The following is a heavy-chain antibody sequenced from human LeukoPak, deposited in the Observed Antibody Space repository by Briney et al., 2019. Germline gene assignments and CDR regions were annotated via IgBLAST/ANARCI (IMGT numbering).Heavy chain of an antibody. V-gene: IGHV4-59*08. J-gene: IGHJ4*02. CDR1: GGSISNYY. D-gene: IGHD2-15*01. Sequence: PSETLSLTCTVSGGSISNYYWTWIRQPPGKGLEWIGYIYYSGSTTYNPSLTSRLTMSVDTSKNQFSLKLSSVTVADTAVYYCARWFCSGGHCVFDYWGQGTLVTVCS. CDR3: ARWFCSGGHCVFDY. CDR2: IYYSGST.